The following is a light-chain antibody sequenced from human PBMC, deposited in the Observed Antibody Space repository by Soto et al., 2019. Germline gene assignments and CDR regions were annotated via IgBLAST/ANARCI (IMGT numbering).Light chain of an antibody. V-gene: IGKV3-15*01. CDR1: QYVSSS. J-gene: IGKJ5*01. Sequence: IVMTQSPATLCVSPGGRCTRSGRADQYVSSSVAWYQHKPGQCPRLLIHGASTRATYVPDRFRGSGFGTEFTLTITSLHSEDFGVYYCQQYNNWLTVGQVTRLEIK. CDR3: QQYNNWLT. CDR2: GAS.